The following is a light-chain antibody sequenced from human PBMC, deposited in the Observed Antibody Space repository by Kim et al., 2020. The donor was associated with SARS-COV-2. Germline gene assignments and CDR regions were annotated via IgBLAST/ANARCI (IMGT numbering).Light chain of an antibody. CDR1: SLRSYH. V-gene: IGLV3-19*01. J-gene: IGLJ2*01. Sequence: SSELTQDPAVSVALGQTVRITCQGDSLRSYHASWYQQKPGQAPVLVIYGKNNRPSGIPDRFSVSSSGNTASLTITGAQAEDEADYYCNSRDRNGDHFPFG. CDR2: GKN. CDR3: NSRDRNGDHFP.